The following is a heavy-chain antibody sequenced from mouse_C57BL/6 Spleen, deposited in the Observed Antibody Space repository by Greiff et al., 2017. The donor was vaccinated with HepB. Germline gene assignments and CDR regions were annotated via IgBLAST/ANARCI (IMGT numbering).Heavy chain of an antibody. CDR3: ARRDYGSSYDIFAY. J-gene: IGHJ3*01. V-gene: IGHV1-42*01. Sequence: VQLKQSGPELVKPGASVKISCKASGYSFTGYYMNWVKQSPEKSLEWIGEINPSTGGTTYNQKFKAKATLTVDKSSSTAYMQLKSLTSEDSAVYYCARRDYGSSYDIFAYWGQGTLVTVSA. D-gene: IGHD1-1*01. CDR1: GYSFTGYY. CDR2: INPSTGGT.